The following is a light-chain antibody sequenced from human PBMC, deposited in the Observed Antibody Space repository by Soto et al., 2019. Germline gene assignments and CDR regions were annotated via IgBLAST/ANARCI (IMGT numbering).Light chain of an antibody. CDR3: CSYTSSSTL. V-gene: IGLV2-14*01. CDR1: SSDAGGYNY. CDR2: DVS. J-gene: IGLJ1*01. Sequence: QSALTQPAAVSGSPGQSITISCTGTSSDAGGYNYVAWYQQHPGKAPKLMIYDVSNRPSGVSNRFSGSKSGNTASLTSFGLQDEDEADYYCCSYTSSSTLFGTGTKLTVL.